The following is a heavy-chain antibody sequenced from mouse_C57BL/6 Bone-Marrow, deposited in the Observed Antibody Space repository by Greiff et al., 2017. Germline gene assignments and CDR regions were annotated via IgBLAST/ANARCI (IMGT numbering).Heavy chain of an antibody. CDR2: IHPNSGST. V-gene: IGHV1-64*01. D-gene: IGHD4-1*01. CDR1: GYTFTSYW. Sequence: VQLQQPGAELVKPGASVKLSCKASGYTFTSYWMHWVKQRPGQGLEWIGMIHPNSGSTKYNEKFKSKATLTVDKSSSTAYMQLSSLTSEDSAVYYCARWTGPWFAYWGQGTLVTVSA. J-gene: IGHJ3*01. CDR3: ARWTGPWFAY.